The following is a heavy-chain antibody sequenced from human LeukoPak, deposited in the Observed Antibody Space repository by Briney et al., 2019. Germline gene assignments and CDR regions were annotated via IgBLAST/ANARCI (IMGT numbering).Heavy chain of an antibody. V-gene: IGHV5-51*01. CDR1: GYRFTNYW. CDR2: ICPGDSDT. D-gene: IGHD5-12*01. CDR3: ARGYGAYGHYLDY. Sequence: GASLQISCKGSGYRFTNYWIGWVRQMPGKGLEWMGIICPGDSDTRYSPSFQGQVTISADKFLTSAYLQWSSLKASDAAMYYCARGYGAYGHYLDYWGQGTLVTVSS. J-gene: IGHJ4*02.